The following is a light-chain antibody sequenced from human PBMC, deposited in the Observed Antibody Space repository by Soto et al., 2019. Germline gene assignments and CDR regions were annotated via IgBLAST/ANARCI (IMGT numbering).Light chain of an antibody. CDR2: GAS. Sequence: IVLTQSPGTLSSSPGERATLSCRASQSVSTSNLAWYQQRPGQAPRLLIYGASSRATGIPDRFSGGGSGTDFTLTINSLEPEDSAVYYCQQRSNWPSITFGQGTRLEIK. V-gene: IGKV3D-20*02. CDR3: QQRSNWPSIT. CDR1: QSVSTSN. J-gene: IGKJ5*01.